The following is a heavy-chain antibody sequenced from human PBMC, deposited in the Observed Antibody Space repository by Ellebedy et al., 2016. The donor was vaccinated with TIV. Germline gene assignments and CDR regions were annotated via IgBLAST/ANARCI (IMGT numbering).Heavy chain of an antibody. J-gene: IGHJ4*02. Sequence: MPSETLSLTCTVSGGSISSGDYYWSWIRQPPGKGLEWIGYIYYSGSTYYNPSLKSRVTISVDTSKRQLSLKLTSVTAADTAVYYCARDLFGTDFDYWGQGTLVTVSS. V-gene: IGHV4-30-4*01. CDR3: ARDLFGTDFDY. CDR1: GGSISSGDYY. D-gene: IGHD3-10*01. CDR2: IYYSGST.